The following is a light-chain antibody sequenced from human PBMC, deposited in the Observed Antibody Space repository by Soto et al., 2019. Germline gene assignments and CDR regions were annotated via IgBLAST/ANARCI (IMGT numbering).Light chain of an antibody. CDR2: EVS. V-gene: IGLV2-23*02. J-gene: IGLJ7*01. Sequence: QSALTQPASVSGSPGQSITISCTGTSSDVGSHNLVSWYQQHPGQAPKLMIYEVSKRPLGVCTRFSASKSVNTASLTISGLQAEDEADYCCCLYGGSRAVFGGGTQLTVL. CDR3: CLYGGSRAV. CDR1: SSDVGSHNL.